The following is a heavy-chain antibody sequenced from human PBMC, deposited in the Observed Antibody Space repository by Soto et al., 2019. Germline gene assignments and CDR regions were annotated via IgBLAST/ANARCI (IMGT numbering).Heavy chain of an antibody. J-gene: IGHJ6*02. D-gene: IGHD3-10*01. Sequence: GGSLRLSCAASGFTFSSYGMHWVRQAPGKGLEWVAVISYDGSNKYYADSVKGRFTISRDNSKNTLYLQMNSLRAEDTAVYYCAKDKGDGSGGRRTYYYYYGMDVWGQGTTVTVSS. CDR1: GFTFSSYG. CDR2: ISYDGSNK. V-gene: IGHV3-30*18. CDR3: AKDKGDGSGGRRTYYYYYGMDV.